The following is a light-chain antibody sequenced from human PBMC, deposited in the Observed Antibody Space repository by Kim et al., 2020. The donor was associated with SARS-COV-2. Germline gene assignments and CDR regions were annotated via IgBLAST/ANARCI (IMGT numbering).Light chain of an antibody. J-gene: IGKJ4*01. V-gene: IGKV1-27*01. Sequence: DIQMTQSPSSLSASVGDRVTITCRASQDIGNYLGWYQQKPGKVPKLLIYEASTLQSGVPSRFSGRGSGTDFTLTISSLLPEDVATYYCQNYDSAPLTFGGGTKVDIK. CDR2: EAS. CDR3: QNYDSAPLT. CDR1: QDIGNY.